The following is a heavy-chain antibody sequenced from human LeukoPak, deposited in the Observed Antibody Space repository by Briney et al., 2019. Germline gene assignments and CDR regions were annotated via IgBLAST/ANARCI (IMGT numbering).Heavy chain of an antibody. J-gene: IGHJ6*03. CDR3: ARGTVVPAAKYMDV. CDR1: GGSISSYY. D-gene: IGHD2-2*01. CDR2: IYYSGST. V-gene: IGHV4-59*01. Sequence: PSETLSLTCTVSGGSISSYYWSWIRQPPGKGLEWIGYIYYSGSTNYNPSLKSRVTISVDTSKNQCSLKLSSVTAADTAVYYCARGTVVPAAKYMDVWGKGTTVTVSS.